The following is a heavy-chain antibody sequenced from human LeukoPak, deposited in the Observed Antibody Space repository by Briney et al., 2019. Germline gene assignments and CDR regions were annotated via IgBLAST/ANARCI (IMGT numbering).Heavy chain of an antibody. D-gene: IGHD3-9*01. CDR1: GGTFSSYA. V-gene: IGHV1-69*05. CDR2: IIPIFGTA. CDR3: ARTKSEYYDILTGYYFDLAFDI. Sequence: SVKVSCKASGGTFSSYAISWVRQAPGQGLEWMGRIIPIFGTANYAQEFQGRVTITTDESTSTAYMELSSLRSEDTAVYYCARTKSEYYDILTGYYFDLAFDIWGQGTMVTVSS. J-gene: IGHJ3*02.